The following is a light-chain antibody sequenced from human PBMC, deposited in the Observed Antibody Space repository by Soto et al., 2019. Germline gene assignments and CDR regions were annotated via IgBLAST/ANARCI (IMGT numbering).Light chain of an antibody. J-gene: IGKJ4*01. V-gene: IGKV1-12*02. CDR2: AAS. CDR1: QHINTW. CDR3: HQAHMFPFP. Sequence: DIQMTQSPSSVSASIGDRVTITCRASQHINTWLAWYQQKPGKAPNLLIYAASSLQSGVPSRYSGSGSGTDLTLTISKLQPEDTGTYYCHQAHMFPFPFGGGTKVEI.